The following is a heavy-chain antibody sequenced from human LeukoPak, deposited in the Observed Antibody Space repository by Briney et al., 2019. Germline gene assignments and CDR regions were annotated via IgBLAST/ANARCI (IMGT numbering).Heavy chain of an antibody. CDR2: ISAYNGNT. V-gene: IGHV1-18*01. Sequence: ASVKVSCKASGYTFTSYGISWVRQAPGQGLEWMGWISAYNGNTNYAQKLQGRVTMTTDTSTSTAYMELRSLRSDDTAVYYCALTYYDILTGYYPSDIWGQGTMVTVSS. D-gene: IGHD3-9*01. CDR1: GYTFTSYG. J-gene: IGHJ3*02. CDR3: ALTYYDILTGYYPSDI.